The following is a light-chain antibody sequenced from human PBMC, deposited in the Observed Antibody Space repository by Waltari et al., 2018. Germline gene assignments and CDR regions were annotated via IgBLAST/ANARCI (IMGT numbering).Light chain of an antibody. J-gene: IGKJ4*01. CDR3: QKRSNWPLT. V-gene: IGKV3-11*01. CDR1: QSVGSY. Sequence: EIVLTQSPATLSLSPGERATLSCRASQSVGSYLGWYQQKPGQAPRLLIYDASNRATGIPARFSCGGSGKEFTLTISSLEPEDFSVYYCQKRSNWPLTFGGGTKVEIK. CDR2: DAS.